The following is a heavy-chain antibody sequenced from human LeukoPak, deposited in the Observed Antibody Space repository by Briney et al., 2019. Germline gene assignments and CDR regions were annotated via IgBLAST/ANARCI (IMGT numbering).Heavy chain of an antibody. CDR1: GGLFSGYW. D-gene: IGHD3-22*01. CDR3: AKYYDSNGYSDWFDP. Sequence: SETLSLTCAVYGGLFSGYWWTWIRQPPGRGLEWIGEINYGGSTNYNPSLKSRVTMSVDTSRNQFSLKLSSVTAADTAVYYCAKYYDSNGYSDWFDPWGQGTLVTVSS. V-gene: IGHV4-34*01. J-gene: IGHJ5*02. CDR2: INYGGST.